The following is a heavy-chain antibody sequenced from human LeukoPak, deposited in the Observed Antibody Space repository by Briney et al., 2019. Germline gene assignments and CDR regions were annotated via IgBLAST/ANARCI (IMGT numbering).Heavy chain of an antibody. CDR2: IYYSGST. CDR3: SYGSGSYQA. J-gene: IGHJ5*02. D-gene: IGHD3-10*01. V-gene: IGHV4-39*07. CDR1: GGSISSSSYY. Sequence: SETLSLTCTVSGGSISSSSYYWGWIRQPPGKGLEWIGSIYYSGSTYYNPSLKSRVTISVETSKNQFSLKLSSVTAADTAVYYCSYGSGSYQAWGQGTLVTVSS.